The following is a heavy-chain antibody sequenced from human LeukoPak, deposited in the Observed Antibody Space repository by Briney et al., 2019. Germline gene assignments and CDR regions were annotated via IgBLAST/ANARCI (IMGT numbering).Heavy chain of an antibody. CDR3: ARPLTYYDFWSGYSDYYYYGMDV. Sequence: ASVKVSFKASGYTFTSYGISWVRQAPGQGLEWMGWISAYNGNTNYAQKLQGRVTMTTDTSTSTAYMELRSLRSDDTAVYYCARPLTYYDFWSGYSDYYYYGMDVWGQGTTVTVSS. CDR2: ISAYNGNT. CDR1: GYTFTSYG. D-gene: IGHD3-3*01. J-gene: IGHJ6*02. V-gene: IGHV1-18*01.